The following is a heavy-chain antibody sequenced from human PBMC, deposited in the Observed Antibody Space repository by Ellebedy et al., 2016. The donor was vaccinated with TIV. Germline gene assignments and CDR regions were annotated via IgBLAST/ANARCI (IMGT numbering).Heavy chain of an antibody. V-gene: IGHV1-46*01. CDR3: ARDLSFDS. D-gene: IGHD2/OR15-2a*01. CDR2: INPSGGST. CDR1: GYTFTGYH. Sequence: AASVKVSCKASGYTFTGYHMHWVRQAPGEGLEWMGVINPSGGSTSYAQKFKGRVTMTRDRSTGTDHMELNSLRSEDTAVYYCARDLSFDSWGQGTLVTVSS. J-gene: IGHJ4*02.